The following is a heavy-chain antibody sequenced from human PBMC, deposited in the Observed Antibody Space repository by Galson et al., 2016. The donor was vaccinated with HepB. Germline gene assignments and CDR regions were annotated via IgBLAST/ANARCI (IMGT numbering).Heavy chain of an antibody. V-gene: IGHV4-34*01. Sequence: LSLTCAVFGGSFSGYYWSWIRRPPGKGLEWTGEINHSGSTNYNPSLKSRVTISVDTSKNQFSLKLSSVTAADTAVYYCARGRLMVRGVILDYWGQGTLVTVSS. CDR2: INHSGST. D-gene: IGHD3-10*01. J-gene: IGHJ4*02. CDR3: ARGRLMVRGVILDY. CDR1: GGSFSGYY.